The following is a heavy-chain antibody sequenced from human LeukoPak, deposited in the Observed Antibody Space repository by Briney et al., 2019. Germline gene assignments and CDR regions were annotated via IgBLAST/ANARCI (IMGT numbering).Heavy chain of an antibody. V-gene: IGHV3-74*01. Sequence: GGSLRLSCAASGFTFSSHWMHWVRQGPGKGLVWVSRINSDGSSTGYADPAKGRFTISRDNAKNTLYLQMNSLGAEDTGVYYCARVAYGSGSVIDSWGQGTLVTVSS. J-gene: IGHJ4*02. CDR2: INSDGSST. CDR3: ARVAYGSGSVIDS. D-gene: IGHD3-10*01. CDR1: GFTFSSHW.